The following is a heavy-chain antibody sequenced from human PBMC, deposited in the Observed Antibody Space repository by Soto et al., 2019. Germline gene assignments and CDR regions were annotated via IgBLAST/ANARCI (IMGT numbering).Heavy chain of an antibody. CDR3: ARDILFDY. J-gene: IGHJ4*02. V-gene: IGHV1-3*01. CDR1: GYTFANYA. CDR2: INAGNGNR. D-gene: IGHD2-15*01. Sequence: WASVKVSCKASGYTFANYAIHWVRQAPGQRLEWMGWINAGNGNRKYSQKFQGRVTITRDTSASTAYMELSSLRSEDTAVYYCARDILFDYWGQGTLVTVSS.